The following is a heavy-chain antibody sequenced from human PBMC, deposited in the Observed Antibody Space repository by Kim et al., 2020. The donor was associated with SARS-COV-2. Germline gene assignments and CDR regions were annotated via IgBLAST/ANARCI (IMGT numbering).Heavy chain of an antibody. J-gene: IGHJ6*02. V-gene: IGHV4-34*01. CDR3: ASRGSYYLYYYYYGMDV. Sequence: SETLSLTCAVYGGSFSGYYWSWIRQPPGKGLEWIGEINHSGSTNYNPSLKSRVTISVDTSKNQFSLKLSSVTAADTAVYYCASRGSYYLYYYYYGMDVWGQGTTVTVSS. D-gene: IGHD1-26*01. CDR2: INHSGST. CDR1: GGSFSGYY.